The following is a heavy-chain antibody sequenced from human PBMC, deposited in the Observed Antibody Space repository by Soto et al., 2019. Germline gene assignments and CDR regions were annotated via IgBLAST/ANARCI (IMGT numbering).Heavy chain of an antibody. Sequence: GASVKVSCKASGYTFTGYYVLWVRQAPGQGPECMGWINPYTGGTNYAQKFQGRVTMTRDTSISTAYTELSKLISDDTAVYYCATQFHHCGGDCYRGPYFGMDVWGQGTTVTVSS. V-gene: IGHV1-2*02. D-gene: IGHD2-21*02. CDR2: INPYTGGT. CDR1: GYTFTGYY. CDR3: ATQFHHCGGDCYRGPYFGMDV. J-gene: IGHJ6*02.